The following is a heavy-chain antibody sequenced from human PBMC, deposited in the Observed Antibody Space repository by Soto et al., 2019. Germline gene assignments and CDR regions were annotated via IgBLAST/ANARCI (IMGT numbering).Heavy chain of an antibody. J-gene: IGHJ4*02. V-gene: IGHV4-61*01. CDR3: ARVTDGQIGIFDY. Sequence: SETLSLTCTVSGGSVSSGSYYWSWIRQPPGKGLEWIGYIYYSGSTNYNPSLKSRVTISVDTSKNQFSLKLSSVTAADTAVYYCARVTDGQIGIFDYWGQGTLVTSPQ. CDR2: IYYSGST. CDR1: GGSVSSGSYY. D-gene: IGHD3-3*02.